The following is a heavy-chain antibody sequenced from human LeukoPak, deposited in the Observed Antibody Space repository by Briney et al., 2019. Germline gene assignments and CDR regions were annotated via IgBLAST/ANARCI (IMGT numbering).Heavy chain of an antibody. V-gene: IGHV4-39*01. Sequence: SETLSLACTVSGGSISSSSYYWGWIRQPPGKGLEWIGSIYYSGSTYYNPSLKSRVTISVDTSKNQFSLKLSSVTAADTAVYYCASLDRQWFAFDYWGQGTLVTVSS. CDR1: GGSISSSSYY. J-gene: IGHJ4*02. D-gene: IGHD4/OR15-4a*01. CDR3: ASLDRQWFAFDY. CDR2: IYYSGST.